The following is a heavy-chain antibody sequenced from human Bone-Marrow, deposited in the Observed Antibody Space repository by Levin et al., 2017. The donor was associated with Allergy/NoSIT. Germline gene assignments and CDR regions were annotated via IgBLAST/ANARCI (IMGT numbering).Heavy chain of an antibody. J-gene: IGHJ4*02. CDR2: ISGSGDTT. Sequence: QTGGSLRLSCEASGVTFSNNAMTWVRQAPGKGLEWVSTISGSGDTTYYADSVKGRFTISRDRSKNTVYLQMSNLRADDTAVYYCARDSLEIPYAYENNGYMDYWGQGTLVTVSS. V-gene: IGHV3-23*01. CDR3: ARDSLEIPYAYENNGYMDY. D-gene: IGHD3-22*01. CDR1: GVTFSNNA.